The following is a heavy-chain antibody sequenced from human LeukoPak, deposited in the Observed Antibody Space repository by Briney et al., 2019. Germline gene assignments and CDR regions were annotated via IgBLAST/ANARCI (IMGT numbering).Heavy chain of an antibody. CDR2: IIPIFGIA. V-gene: IGHV1-69*04. CDR1: GGTFSSYA. CDR3: ARAVVVVAATNGAFDI. Sequence: SMKVSCKAPGGTFSSYAISWVRQAPGQGLEWMGRIIPIFGIANYAQKFQGRVTITADKSTSTAYMELSSLRSEDTAVYYCARAVVVVAATNGAFDIWGQGTMVTVSS. D-gene: IGHD2-15*01. J-gene: IGHJ3*02.